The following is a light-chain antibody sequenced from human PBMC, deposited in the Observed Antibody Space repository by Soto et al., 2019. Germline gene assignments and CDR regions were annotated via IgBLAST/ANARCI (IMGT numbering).Light chain of an antibody. CDR2: EDT. CDR1: NIGSKG. J-gene: IGLJ2*01. Sequence: SYELTQPPSVSVAPGQTARITCGGNNIGSKGVHWYRQKPGQAPELVVYEDTDRPSGIPERFSGSNSGNTATLTSSRVEAGDEADYYCQVWDRRSDHVVFGGGTKLTVL. V-gene: IGLV3-21*02. CDR3: QVWDRRSDHVV.